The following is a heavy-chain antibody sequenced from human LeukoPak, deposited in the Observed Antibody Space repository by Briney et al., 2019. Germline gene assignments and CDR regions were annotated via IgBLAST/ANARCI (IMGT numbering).Heavy chain of an antibody. Sequence: PGGSLRLSCAASGFTFSSYWMHWVRQAPGKGLLWVSRINSDGRSTSYADSVRGRFTISRDNAKNTLYLQMNSLTAEDTAVYYCARVAYGSSWYVDYWGQGNLVTVSS. CDR3: ARVAYGSSWYVDY. J-gene: IGHJ4*02. V-gene: IGHV3-74*01. D-gene: IGHD6-13*01. CDR2: INSDGRST. CDR1: GFTFSSYW.